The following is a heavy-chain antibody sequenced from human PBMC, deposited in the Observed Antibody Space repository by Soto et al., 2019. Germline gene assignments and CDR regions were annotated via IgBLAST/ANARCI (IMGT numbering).Heavy chain of an antibody. CDR1: GYSVSSNSAA. Sequence: LSQTLSLTCAISGYSVSSNSAAWNWIRLSPSRGLEWLARTYYRSRWYNDYALSVRSRITVNPDTSKNQFSLQLTSGTPEDTAVYYCAGTTSHQWYYMDVWGKGTTVTVSS. CDR2: TYYRSRWYN. CDR3: AGTTSHQWYYMDV. J-gene: IGHJ6*03. D-gene: IGHD1-7*01. V-gene: IGHV6-1*01.